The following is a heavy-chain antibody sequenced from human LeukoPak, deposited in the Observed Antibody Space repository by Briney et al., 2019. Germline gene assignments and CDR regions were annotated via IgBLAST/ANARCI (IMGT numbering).Heavy chain of an antibody. V-gene: IGHV4-59*01. CDR1: GGSISSSY. CDR3: TRGSIAYYYMDV. J-gene: IGHJ6*03. Sequence: SETLSLTCTVSGGSISSSYWSWIRQPPGKGLEWIGYIYYSGSTNYNPSLKSRVTISVDTSKNQFSLKLSSVTAADTAVYYCTRGSIAYYYMDVWGKGTTVTISS. D-gene: IGHD3-22*01. CDR2: IYYSGST.